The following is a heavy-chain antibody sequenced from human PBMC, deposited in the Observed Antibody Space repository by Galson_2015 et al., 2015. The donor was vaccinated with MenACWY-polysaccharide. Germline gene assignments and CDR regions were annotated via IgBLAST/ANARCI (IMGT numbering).Heavy chain of an antibody. CDR1: GFTFSSYS. Sequence: SLRLSCAASGFTFSSYSTSWVRQAPGKGLEWVAAISGSGGTTYYADSVKGRFTISRDNSKNMVYLQMNSLRAEDTAVYYSLVVPGGNYRAMDVSRQGTTVTVSS. J-gene: IGHJ6*02. CDR3: LVVPGGNYRAMDV. CDR2: ISGSGGTT. V-gene: IGHV3-23*01. D-gene: IGHD2-2*01.